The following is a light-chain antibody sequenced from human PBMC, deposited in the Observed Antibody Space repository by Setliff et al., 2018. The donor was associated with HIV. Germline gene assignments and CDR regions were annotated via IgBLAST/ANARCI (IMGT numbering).Light chain of an antibody. Sequence: QAVVTQEPSLTVSPGGTVTLTCGSSTGAVTSGHYPYWFQQKPGQAPRTLIYDSSKKHSWTPARFSASLLGGEAALTLSGALPEDEAEYYCLLSYSGARWVLGGGTKVTVL. CDR1: TGAVTSGHY. CDR2: DSS. CDR3: LLSYSGARWV. V-gene: IGLV7-46*01. J-gene: IGLJ3*02.